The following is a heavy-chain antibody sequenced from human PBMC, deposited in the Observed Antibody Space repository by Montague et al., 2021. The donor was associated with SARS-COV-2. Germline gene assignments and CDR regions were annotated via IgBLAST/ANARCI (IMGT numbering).Heavy chain of an antibody. D-gene: IGHD3-3*01. Sequence: SETLSLTCSVSGVSITNYYLCWIRQFPGPELEWIGTVSNTGSTTKNHSLMSRVTISRDTSSGQVSMRLRSVTAADTAFYFCERIERGFWRDLVVFDVWGPGTLVTVSS. J-gene: IGHJ3*01. CDR2: VSNTGST. V-gene: IGHV4-59*12. CDR1: GVSITNYY. CDR3: ERIERGFWRDLVVFDV.